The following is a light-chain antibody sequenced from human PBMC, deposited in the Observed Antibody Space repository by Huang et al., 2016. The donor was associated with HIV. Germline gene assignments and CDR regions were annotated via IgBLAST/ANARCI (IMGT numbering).Light chain of an antibody. V-gene: IGKV3-20*01. CDR1: QTISSSY. J-gene: IGKJ3*01. CDR3: QQYGNSPPVT. Sequence: IVLTQSPGTLSLSPGQRATLSCRASQTISSSYLAWHQQKPGQAPRLLIYGASTRAAGIPDRFSGRGSGTDFTLSISRLEPEDCAVYYCQQYGNSPPVTFGPGTKVDI. CDR2: GAS.